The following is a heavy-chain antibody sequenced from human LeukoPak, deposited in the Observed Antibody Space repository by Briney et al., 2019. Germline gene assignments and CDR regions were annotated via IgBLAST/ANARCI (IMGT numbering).Heavy chain of an antibody. D-gene: IGHD5-12*01. J-gene: IGHJ4*02. V-gene: IGHV3-33*05. CDR1: GFTFSNYG. CDR3: ARDVSGYPY. Sequence: QPGRSLRLSCAVSGFTFSNYGMQWVRQAPGKGLEWVAVVSYDGGTTFYADSVKGRFTISRDNAQNPLYLQMNSLRDDDTAVYYCARDVSGYPYWGQGTLVTVSS. CDR2: VSYDGGTT.